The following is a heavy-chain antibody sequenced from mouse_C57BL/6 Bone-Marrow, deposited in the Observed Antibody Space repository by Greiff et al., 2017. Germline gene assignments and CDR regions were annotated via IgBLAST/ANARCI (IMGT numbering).Heavy chain of an antibody. D-gene: IGHD2-5*01. J-gene: IGHJ2*01. CDR2: IYPGDGDT. CDR1: GYAFSSYG. CDR3: AYYSNFGY. Sequence: VQLQQSGAELVKPGASVKISCKASGYAFSSYGMNWVKQRPGKGLEWIGQIYPGDGDTNYNGKLKGKATLTADKSSSTAYMQLSSLSSEYSGVYCCAYYSNFGYWGQGTTLTVSS. V-gene: IGHV1-80*01.